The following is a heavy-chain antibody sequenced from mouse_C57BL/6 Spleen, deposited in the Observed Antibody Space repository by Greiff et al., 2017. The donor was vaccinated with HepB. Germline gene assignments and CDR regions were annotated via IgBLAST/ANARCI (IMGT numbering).Heavy chain of an antibody. D-gene: IGHD1-2*01. J-gene: IGHJ1*03. Sequence: QVHVKQPGTELVKPGASVKLSCKASGYTFTSYWMHWVKQRPGQGLEWIGNINPSNGGTNYNEKFKSKATLTVDKSSSTAYMQLSSLTSEDSAVYYCARGGWDWYFDVWGTGTTVTVSS. CDR1: GYTFTSYW. CDR2: INPSNGGT. CDR3: ARGGWDWYFDV. V-gene: IGHV1-53*01.